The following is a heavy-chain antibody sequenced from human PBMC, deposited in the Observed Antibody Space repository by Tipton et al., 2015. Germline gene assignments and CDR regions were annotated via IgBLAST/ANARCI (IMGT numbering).Heavy chain of an antibody. Sequence: LRLSCVASGFRFSAFWMNWVRQAPGKGLEWIGEIYHDGGTDYNPSLKSRVTMSINTSKNQFSLKLNSVTAADTAVYYCARDDSALDSWGQGTLVTISS. J-gene: IGHJ4*02. D-gene: IGHD5-18*01. V-gene: IGHV4-34*01. CDR1: GFRFSAFW. CDR2: IYHDGGT. CDR3: ARDDSALDS.